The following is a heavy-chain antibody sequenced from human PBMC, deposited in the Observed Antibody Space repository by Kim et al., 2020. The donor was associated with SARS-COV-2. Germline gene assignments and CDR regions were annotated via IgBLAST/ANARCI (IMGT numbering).Heavy chain of an antibody. J-gene: IGHJ5*02. CDR3: ARASSSSGWYGRDNWFDP. CDR1: GYSISSGYY. D-gene: IGHD6-19*01. Sequence: SETLSLTCTVSGYSISSGYYWGWIRQPPGKGLEWIGSIYHSGSTYDNPSLESRVTISVDTSRNQFSLKLSSVTAADTAVYYCARASSSSGWYGRDNWFDP. CDR2: IYHSGST. V-gene: IGHV4-38-2*02.